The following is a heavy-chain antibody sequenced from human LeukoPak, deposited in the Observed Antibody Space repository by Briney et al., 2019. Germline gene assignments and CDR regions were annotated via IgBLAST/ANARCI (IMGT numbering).Heavy chain of an antibody. D-gene: IGHD6-6*01. J-gene: IGHJ4*02. CDR3: ARVSIAARLGHFDY. Sequence: SETLSLTCAVYGGSFSGYYWSWIRQPPGKGLEWIGEINHSGSTNYNPSLKSRVTISVDTSKNQFSLKLSSVTAADTAVYYCARVSIAARLGHFDYWGQGTLVTVSS. CDR2: INHSGST. CDR1: GGSFSGYY. V-gene: IGHV4-34*01.